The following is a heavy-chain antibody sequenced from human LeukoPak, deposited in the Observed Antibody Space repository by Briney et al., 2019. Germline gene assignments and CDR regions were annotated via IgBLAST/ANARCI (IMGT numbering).Heavy chain of an antibody. CDR1: GFTFSSYA. CDR3: AKDSAKKYDEY. CDR2: ISGSDGNT. J-gene: IGHJ4*02. Sequence: GGSLRLSCAASGFTFSSYAMSWVRQAPGKGLEWVSGISGSDGNTHYADSVKGRFTISRDNSKNTLFLQMNSLRAEDTAVHYCAKDSAKKYDEYWGQGTLVTVSS. V-gene: IGHV3-23*01. D-gene: IGHD2/OR15-2a*01.